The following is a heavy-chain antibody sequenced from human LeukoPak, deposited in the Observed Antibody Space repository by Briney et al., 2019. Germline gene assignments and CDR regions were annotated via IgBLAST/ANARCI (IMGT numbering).Heavy chain of an antibody. J-gene: IGHJ4*02. Sequence: SETLSLTCTVSGVSIRSYYWIWLRQPPGKGREWLGYIYYWESTNYNPSLNSRVTISVDTPNNQSSLKLSSVTAADTAVYYCGRINYYDSSGYYWDFDYWGQGTLVTVSS. D-gene: IGHD3-22*01. V-gene: IGHV4-59*08. CDR2: IYYWEST. CDR3: GRINYYDSSGYYWDFDY. CDR1: GVSIRSYY.